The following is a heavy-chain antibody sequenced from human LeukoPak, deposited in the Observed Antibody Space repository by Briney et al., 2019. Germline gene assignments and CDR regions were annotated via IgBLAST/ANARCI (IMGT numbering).Heavy chain of an antibody. J-gene: IGHJ4*02. CDR2: ILFDGINK. D-gene: IGHD6-19*01. V-gene: IGHV3-30*03. CDR3: ARDHSYSSGWYPDF. Sequence: GRSLRLSCAASGFTFSTYGMHWVRQVPGKGLEWVAVILFDGINKYYADSVKGRFTVSRDNSKNTLYLQMNSLRGEDTAVYYCARDHSYSSGWYPDFWGQGTLVTVSS. CDR1: GFTFSTYG.